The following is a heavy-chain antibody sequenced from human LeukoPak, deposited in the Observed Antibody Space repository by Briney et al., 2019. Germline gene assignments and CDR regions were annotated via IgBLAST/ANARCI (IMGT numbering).Heavy chain of an antibody. CDR3: AESPMTRVTTEGFDF. D-gene: IGHD4-17*01. CDR1: GFTFNSYY. V-gene: IGHV3-23*01. CDR2: ISSSGGST. J-gene: IGHJ4*02. Sequence: PGGSLRLSCAASGFTFNSYYMSWVRQAPGKGLEWVSGISSSGGSTYYVDSVKGRFTISRDNSKNTLYLQMNSLRAEDTAVYYCAESPMTRVTTEGFDFWGQGTLVTVSS.